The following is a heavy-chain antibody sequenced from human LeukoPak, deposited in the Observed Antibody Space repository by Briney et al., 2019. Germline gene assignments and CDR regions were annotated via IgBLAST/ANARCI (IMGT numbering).Heavy chain of an antibody. Sequence: SETLSLTCTVSGVSISSYYWSWIRQPPGKGLEWIGYIYYSGSTNYNPSLKSRVTISVDTSKNQFSLKLSSVTAADTAVYYCARDPTMVRGPVEPGGFDYWGQGTLVTVSS. CDR3: ARDPTMVRGPVEPGGFDY. J-gene: IGHJ4*02. CDR2: IYYSGST. D-gene: IGHD3-10*01. V-gene: IGHV4-59*01. CDR1: GVSISSYY.